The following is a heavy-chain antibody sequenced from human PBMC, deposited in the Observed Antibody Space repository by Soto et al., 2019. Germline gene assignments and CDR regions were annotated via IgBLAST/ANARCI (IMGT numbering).Heavy chain of an antibody. CDR1: GYTFTSYD. Sequence: QVQLVQSGAEVKKPGASVKVSCKASGYTFTSYDINWVRQATGQGLGWMGWMNPNSGKTAYAQKFLGRVTMTRTSTVSTAYRELSSLRSEDTAVYYCARERTRGFDPWGQGTLVTVSS. J-gene: IGHJ5*02. V-gene: IGHV1-8*01. CDR3: ARERTRGFDP. CDR2: MNPNSGKT.